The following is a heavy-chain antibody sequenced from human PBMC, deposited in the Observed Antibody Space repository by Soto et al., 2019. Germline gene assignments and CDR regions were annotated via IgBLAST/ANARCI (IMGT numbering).Heavy chain of an antibody. CDR1: GYSFTTYW. CDR3: ARAAGAGYYFDY. J-gene: IGHJ4*01. Sequence: LGESLKISCQGSGYSFTTYWIAWVRQMPGKGLEWMGIIYPADSDTTYSPSFPGQVTISADKSTSTAYLQWSSLKASDTAMYYCARAAGAGYYFDYWGQGTLVTVSS. CDR2: IYPADSDT. D-gene: IGHD2-2*01. V-gene: IGHV5-51*01.